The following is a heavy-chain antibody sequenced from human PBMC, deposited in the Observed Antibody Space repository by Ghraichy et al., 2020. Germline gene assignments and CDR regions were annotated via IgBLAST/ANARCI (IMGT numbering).Heavy chain of an antibody. CDR1: GGSFSDYD. Sequence: SETLSLTCAVYGGSFSDYDWTWIRQPPGKGLEWIGDINDSGSIDYNASLKSRGSISLDTSKNQFSLKLSSVTAADTAVYFCARVVFSDNWTPVHWFDPWGQGTRVIVSS. J-gene: IGHJ5*02. D-gene: IGHD1-1*01. CDR2: INDSGSI. V-gene: IGHV4-34*01. CDR3: ARVVFSDNWTPVHWFDP.